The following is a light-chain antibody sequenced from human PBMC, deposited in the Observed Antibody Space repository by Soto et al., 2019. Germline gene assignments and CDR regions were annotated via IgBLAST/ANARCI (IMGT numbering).Light chain of an antibody. J-gene: IGKJ2*03. Sequence: DVVLTQSPLSLPVTLGQPASISCRSSQSIVYRDGNTYLNWLQQRPGQSPRRLIYKVSDRDSGVPDRFCGSGSGTDFTPKISRVEAEDVGVYYFMQSTHGPPYSFGQGTKLEIK. CDR3: MQSTHGPPYS. V-gene: IGKV2-30*01. CDR2: KVS. CDR1: QSIVYRDGNTY.